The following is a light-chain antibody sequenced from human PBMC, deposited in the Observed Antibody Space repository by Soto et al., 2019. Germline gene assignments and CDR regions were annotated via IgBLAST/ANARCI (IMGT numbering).Light chain of an antibody. CDR2: EAS. V-gene: IGKV1-27*01. Sequence: DIQMTQSPSSLSASVGDRVTIPCRTSLGISTSLAWYQQKPGKVPKLLIYEASTLQSGVPYRFSGSGSGTDFTLTINSLQPEDVATYYCQNYSSALARTFGGGTKVEIK. J-gene: IGKJ4*01. CDR3: QNYSSALART. CDR1: LGISTS.